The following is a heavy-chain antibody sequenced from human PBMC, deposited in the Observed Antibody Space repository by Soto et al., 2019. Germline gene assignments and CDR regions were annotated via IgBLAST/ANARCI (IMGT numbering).Heavy chain of an antibody. CDR1: GFTFSSFW. Sequence: EVQLVESGGGLFQPGVSLRLSCAASGFTFSSFWMHWVRQAPGKGLVCVSRMNSDGSITNYADSVRGLFTISRDNDKNTLYLQMNSVRAEDTAGYYCTRSGDADYEQRGDAFDIWGQGTLVTGSS. CDR2: MNSDGSIT. V-gene: IGHV3-74*01. J-gene: IGHJ3*02. CDR3: TRSGDADYEQRGDAFDI. D-gene: IGHD4-17*01.